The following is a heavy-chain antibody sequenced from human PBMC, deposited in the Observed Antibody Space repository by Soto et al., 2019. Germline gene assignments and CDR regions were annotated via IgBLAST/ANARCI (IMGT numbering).Heavy chain of an antibody. D-gene: IGHD6-19*01. CDR3: ASLAVAGYYFDY. V-gene: IGHV3-33*01. J-gene: IGHJ4*02. CDR2: IWYDGSNK. CDR1: GFTFSSYG. Sequence: GGSLRLSCAASGFTFSSYGMHWVRQAPGKGLEWVAVIWYDGSNKYYADSVKGRFTISRDNSKNTLYLQMNSLRAEDTAVYYCASLAVAGYYFDYWGQGTLVTVSS.